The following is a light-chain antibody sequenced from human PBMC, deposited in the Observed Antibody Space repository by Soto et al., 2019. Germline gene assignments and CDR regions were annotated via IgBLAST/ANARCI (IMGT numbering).Light chain of an antibody. J-gene: IGLJ2*01. CDR3: QSYDSSLSEGV. V-gene: IGLV1-40*01. CDR1: SSNIGARYD. Sequence: QSVLTQPPSVSGAPGQRVTISCTGSSSNIGARYDVHWYQQLPGTVPKLLICANNNRPSGVPDRFSGSRSGTSASLAITGLQAGDEADYYCQSYDSSLSEGVFGGGTQLTVL. CDR2: ANN.